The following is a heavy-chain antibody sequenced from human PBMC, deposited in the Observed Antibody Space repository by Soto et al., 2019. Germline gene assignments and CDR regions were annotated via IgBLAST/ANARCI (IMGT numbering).Heavy chain of an antibody. D-gene: IGHD6-25*01. Sequence: PSETLSLTCTVSGGSLSSHYWTWIRQSPGEGLEWIGYVYFSGNTNYNPSLKSRVTISIDTSKNQFSLRLASVTAADTAFYYCGSVRPSGYVLSWGQGTLVTVSS. J-gene: IGHJ5*02. CDR1: GGSLSSHY. CDR2: VYFSGNT. CDR3: GSVRPSGYVLS. V-gene: IGHV4-59*11.